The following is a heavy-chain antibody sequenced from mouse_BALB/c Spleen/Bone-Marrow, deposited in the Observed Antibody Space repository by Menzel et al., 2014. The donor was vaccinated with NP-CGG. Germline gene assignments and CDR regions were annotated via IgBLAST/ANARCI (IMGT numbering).Heavy chain of an antibody. V-gene: IGHV1-7*01. D-gene: IGHD2-1*01. J-gene: IGHJ3*01. Sequence: VKLQESGPELAKPGASVKMSCRASGYTFTGYWMNWVKQRPVQGLEWIGYINPTSGYTEYNQKFKDKATLTTDKSSSTAYMQLSSLTSEDSAVYYCTTGGNDWFAYWGQGTLVTVSA. CDR1: GYTFTGYW. CDR2: INPTSGYT. CDR3: TTGGNDWFAY.